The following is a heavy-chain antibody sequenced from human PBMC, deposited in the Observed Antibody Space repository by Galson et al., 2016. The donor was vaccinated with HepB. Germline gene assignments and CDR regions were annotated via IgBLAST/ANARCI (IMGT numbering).Heavy chain of an antibody. Sequence: SLRLSCAVSGFTYGIYWMSWVRQAPGKGLEWVANIAQDGSEEYYVDSVKGRFAISRDNAHNSLYLQMNSLRDEDTAVYYCARDQGTYCSGGNCYGSGALDIWGQGTMVTVSS. CDR1: GFTYGIYW. V-gene: IGHV3-7*01. J-gene: IGHJ3*02. CDR2: IAQDGSEE. D-gene: IGHD2-15*01. CDR3: ARDQGTYCSGGNCYGSGALDI.